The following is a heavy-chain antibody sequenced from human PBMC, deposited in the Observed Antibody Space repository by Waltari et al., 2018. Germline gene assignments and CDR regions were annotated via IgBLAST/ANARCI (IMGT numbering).Heavy chain of an antibody. D-gene: IGHD2-21*01. J-gene: IGHJ6*03. Sequence: QVQLVQSGAEVKNPGSSVKVSCKASGGTLSTYAISWVRQAPGQGLEWLGGITPIVGVANYAQKFQGRVTITADKSTSTAYMELSSLRSEDTAVYYCAGCGGDCQYYYYMDVWGKGTTVTVSS. CDR1: GGTLSTYA. V-gene: IGHV1-69*10. CDR2: ITPIVGVA. CDR3: AGCGGDCQYYYYMDV.